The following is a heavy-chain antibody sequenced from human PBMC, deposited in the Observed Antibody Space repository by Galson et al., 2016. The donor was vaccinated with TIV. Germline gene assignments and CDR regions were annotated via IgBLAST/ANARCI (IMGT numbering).Heavy chain of an antibody. CDR3: ARSASAGSGWVDP. Sequence: QSGAEVTKPGESLRISCKTSGYSFPNYWITWVRQMPGKGLEWMGRIDSRDSYTNYSPTFEGHVTISTDKSISTAYLQWTSLKASDSAIYYCARSASAGSGWVDPWGQGTLVTVSS. J-gene: IGHJ5*02. CDR2: IDSRDSYT. V-gene: IGHV5-10-1*01. CDR1: GYSFPNYW. D-gene: IGHD3-10*01.